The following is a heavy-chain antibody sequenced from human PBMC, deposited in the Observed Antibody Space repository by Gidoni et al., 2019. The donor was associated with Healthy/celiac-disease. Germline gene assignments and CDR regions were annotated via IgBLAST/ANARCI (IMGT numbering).Heavy chain of an antibody. V-gene: IGHV3-23*01. J-gene: IGHJ4*02. D-gene: IGHD1-26*01. CDR3: AKVLVAYSGSYQRIDY. CDR2: ISGSGGST. CDR1: GFTFSRYA. Sequence: EVQLLESGGGLVQPGGSLRLSYAASGFTFSRYAMSWVRQAPGKGLEWVSAISGSGGSTYYADSVMGRFTISRDNSKNTLYLQMNSLRAEDTAVYYCAKVLVAYSGSYQRIDYWGQGTLVTVSS.